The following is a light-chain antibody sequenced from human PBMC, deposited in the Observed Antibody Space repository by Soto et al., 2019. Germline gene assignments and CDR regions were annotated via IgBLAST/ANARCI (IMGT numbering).Light chain of an antibody. V-gene: IGKV1-8*01. Sequence: AIRMTQSPSSLSASTGDRVTITCRASQGISSYLAWYQQKPWKAPKLLIYAASTLQSGVPSRFSGSGSGTDFSLTISCLQSEDFATYYCQQYYSYPRAFGQGTKVEIK. CDR3: QQYYSYPRA. CDR2: AAS. CDR1: QGISSY. J-gene: IGKJ1*01.